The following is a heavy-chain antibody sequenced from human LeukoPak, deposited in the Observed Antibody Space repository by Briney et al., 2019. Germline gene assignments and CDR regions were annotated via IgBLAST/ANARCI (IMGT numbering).Heavy chain of an antibody. V-gene: IGHV1-2*02. CDR3: ARVVGFGDYPFDY. D-gene: IGHD4-17*01. Sequence: VASVKVSCKASGFTFSGHYMHWVRQAPGQGLEWMGWIYPNSGGTNYAQKFQGRVTMTRDTSISTAYMELRRLKSDDTAIYYCARVVGFGDYPFDYWGQGTLVTVSS. CDR1: GFTFSGHY. J-gene: IGHJ4*02. CDR2: IYPNSGGT.